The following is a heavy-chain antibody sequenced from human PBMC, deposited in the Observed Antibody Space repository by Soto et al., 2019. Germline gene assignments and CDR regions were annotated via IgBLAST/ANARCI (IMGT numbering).Heavy chain of an antibody. CDR3: ARLSVGHCSGGSCYSYYYGMDV. V-gene: IGHV5-51*01. CDR2: IYPGESDT. Sequence: GESLKISCKGSGYSFTSYWIGWVRQMPGKGLEGMGIIYPGESDTRYIPSFQGQVTISPDKSISTAYLQWSSLKASDPAMYYCARLSVGHCSGGSCYSYYYGMDVWGQGTTVTVSS. J-gene: IGHJ6*02. CDR1: GYSFTSYW. D-gene: IGHD2-15*01.